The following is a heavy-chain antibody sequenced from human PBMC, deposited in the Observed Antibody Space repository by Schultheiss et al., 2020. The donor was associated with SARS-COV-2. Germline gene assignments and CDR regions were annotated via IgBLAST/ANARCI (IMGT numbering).Heavy chain of an antibody. V-gene: IGHV4-38-2*01. D-gene: IGHD5-18*01. CDR1: GYSISSGYY. CDR3: ARTIGYSYGYGYDY. CDR2: IYHSGST. Sequence: SETLSLTCAVSGYSISSGYYWGWIRQPPGKGLEWIGSIYHSGSTYYNPSLKSRVTISVDTSKNQFSLKLSSVTAADTAVYYCARTIGYSYGYGYDYWGQGTLVTVSS. J-gene: IGHJ4*02.